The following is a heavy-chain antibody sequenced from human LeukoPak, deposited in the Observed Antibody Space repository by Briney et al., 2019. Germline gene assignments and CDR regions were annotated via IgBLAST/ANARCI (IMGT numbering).Heavy chain of an antibody. CDR3: AGAESQSIAAAGSFDY. D-gene: IGHD6-13*01. V-gene: IGHV4-4*07. Sequence: SETLSLTCTVSGASISSYYWSWIRQPAGKGLEWIGRIYTSGSTNYNPSLKSRVTMSVDTSKNQFSLKLSSVTAADTAVYYCAGAESQSIAAAGSFDYWGQGTLVTVSS. J-gene: IGHJ4*02. CDR2: IYTSGST. CDR1: GASISSYY.